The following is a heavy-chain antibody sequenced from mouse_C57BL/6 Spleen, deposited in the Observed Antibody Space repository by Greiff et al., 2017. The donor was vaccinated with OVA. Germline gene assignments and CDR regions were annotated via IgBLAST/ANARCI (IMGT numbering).Heavy chain of an antibody. CDR1: GYTFTSYW. D-gene: IGHD1-1*01. V-gene: IGHV1-55*01. CDR2: IYPGSGST. CDR3: AREGDYYGSSHWYFDV. Sequence: VQLQQPGAELVKPGASVKMSCKASGYTFTSYWITWVKQRPGQGLEWIGDIYPGSGSTNYNEKFKSKATLTVDTSSSTAYMQLSSLTSEDSAVDYCAREGDYYGSSHWYFDVWGTGTTVTVSS. J-gene: IGHJ1*03.